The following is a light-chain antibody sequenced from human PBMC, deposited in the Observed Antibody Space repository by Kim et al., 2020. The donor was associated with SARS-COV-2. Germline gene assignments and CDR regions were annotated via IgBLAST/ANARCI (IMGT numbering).Light chain of an antibody. Sequence: SLSPGEGATLSCRASQSVSSYLVWYQQKPGQAPRLLIYDASNRATGIPARFSGSGSGTDFTLTISSLEPEDFAIYYCQQRSNWPLTFGGGTKVEI. CDR1: QSVSSY. CDR3: QQRSNWPLT. J-gene: IGKJ4*01. V-gene: IGKV3-11*01. CDR2: DAS.